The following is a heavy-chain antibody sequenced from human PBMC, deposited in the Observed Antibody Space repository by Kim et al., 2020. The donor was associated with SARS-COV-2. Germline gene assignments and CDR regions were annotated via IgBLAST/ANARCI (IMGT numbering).Heavy chain of an antibody. CDR1: GFTFSSYG. CDR3: ARDSVGMDV. CDR2: IWYDGSNK. J-gene: IGHJ6*02. V-gene: IGHV3-33*01. Sequence: GGSLRLSCAASGFTFSSYGMHWVRQAPGKGLEWVAVIWYDGSNKYYADSVKGRFTISRDNSKNTLYLQMNSLRAEDTAVYYWARDSVGMDVWGQGTTVTVSS.